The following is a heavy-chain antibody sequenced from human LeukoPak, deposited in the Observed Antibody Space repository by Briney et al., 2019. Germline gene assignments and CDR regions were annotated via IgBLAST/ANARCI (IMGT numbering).Heavy chain of an antibody. CDR2: IDYSGNT. J-gene: IGHJ4*02. Sequence: PSETLSLTCAVSGGSISSSSYYCGWIRQPPGKGLEWIGNIDYSGNTYYNPSLKSRVNISVDTSKNQFSLKLSSVTAADTAVYYCARDSLGAGTVVATSGYWGQGTRVTVSS. CDR3: ARDSLGAGTVVATSGY. V-gene: IGHV4-39*02. D-gene: IGHD1-26*01. CDR1: GGSISSSSYY.